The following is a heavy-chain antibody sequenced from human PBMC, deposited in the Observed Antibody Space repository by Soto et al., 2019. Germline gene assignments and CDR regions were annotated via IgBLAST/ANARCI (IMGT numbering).Heavy chain of an antibody. CDR2: INPSGGST. V-gene: IGHV1-46*03. CDR1: GYTFTSYY. CDR3: AREGEDIVVVPAAISCWFDP. J-gene: IGHJ5*02. D-gene: IGHD2-2*01. Sequence: GASVKVSCKASGYTFTSYYMHWVRQAPGQGLEWMGIINPSGGSTSYAQKFQGRVTMTRDTSTSTVYMELSSLRSEDTAVYYCAREGEDIVVVPAAISCWFDPWGQGTLVTVSS.